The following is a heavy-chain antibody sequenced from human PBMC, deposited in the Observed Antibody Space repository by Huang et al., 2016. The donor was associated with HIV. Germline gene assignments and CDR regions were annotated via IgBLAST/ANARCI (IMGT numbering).Heavy chain of an antibody. Sequence: QVQLLQSGAEVKKPGSSVKVSCKASGGPFRSYSIAWVRQAPGQGLEWRASRMPVFDYPNYAQKLQGRVRVTADESTSTVYMELRDLRPDDTAVYFCARGSLEYSVSSSLDYWGQGTHVTVSS. CDR3: ARGSLEYSVSSSLDY. CDR2: RMPVFDYP. CDR1: GGPFRSYS. V-gene: IGHV1-69*13. J-gene: IGHJ4*02. D-gene: IGHD4-4*01.